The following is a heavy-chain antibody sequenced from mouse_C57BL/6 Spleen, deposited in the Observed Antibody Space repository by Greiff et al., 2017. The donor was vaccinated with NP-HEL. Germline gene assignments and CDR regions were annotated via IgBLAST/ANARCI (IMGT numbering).Heavy chain of an antibody. V-gene: IGHV1-4*01. D-gene: IGHD2-3*01. CDR1: GYTFTSYT. CDR3: ARGYDRTYGYYAMDY. CDR2: INPSSGYT. J-gene: IGHJ4*01. Sequence: QVQLQQSGAELARPGASVKMSCKASGYTFTSYTMHWVKQRPGQGLEWIGYINPSSGYTKYNQKFKDKATLTADKSSSTAYMQLSSLTSEDSAVYYCARGYDRTYGYYAMDYWGQGTSVTVSS.